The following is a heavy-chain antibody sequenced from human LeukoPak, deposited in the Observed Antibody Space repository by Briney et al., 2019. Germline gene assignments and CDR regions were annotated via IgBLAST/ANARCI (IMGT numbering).Heavy chain of an antibody. V-gene: IGHV3-23*01. J-gene: IGHJ4*02. CDR1: GFIFSSYG. D-gene: IGHD3-22*01. CDR2: ISGIGANT. CDR3: AKIRGDSSGWVLDY. Sequence: GGSLRLSCAASGFIFSSYGMSWVRQAPGKRLEWVSAISGIGANTFYADSVKGRFTISRDNSKNTLSLQMNSLRAEDTAIYYCAKIRGDSSGWVLDYWGQGTLVIVSS.